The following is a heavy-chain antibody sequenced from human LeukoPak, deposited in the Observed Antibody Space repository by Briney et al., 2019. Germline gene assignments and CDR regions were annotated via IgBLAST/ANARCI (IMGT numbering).Heavy chain of an antibody. CDR2: IYYSGSS. CDR1: GGSISSGDYY. CDR3: ARVERPTTYYDFWSGYHHYMDV. D-gene: IGHD3-3*01. Sequence: SETLSLTCTVSGGSISSGDYYWSWIRQPPGKGLEWIGYIYYSGSSFYNPSLKSRLTISVDTSKNHFSLNLSSVTAADTAVYYCARVERPTTYYDFWSGYHHYMDVWGKGTTVTVSS. J-gene: IGHJ6*03. V-gene: IGHV4-30-4*08.